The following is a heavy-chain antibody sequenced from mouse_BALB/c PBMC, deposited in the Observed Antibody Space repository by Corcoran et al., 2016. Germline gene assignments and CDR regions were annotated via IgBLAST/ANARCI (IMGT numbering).Heavy chain of an antibody. D-gene: IGHD2-1*01. CDR3: ARSLYYGNYGDY. Sequence: QVLLQPSGAELARPGASLKLSCKASGYTFTDFYINWVKQRTGQGLEWIGEIYPGSGNTYYNEKFKGNATLTADKSSSPAYMQLSSLTSEDAAVYFCARSLYYGNYGDYWGQGTTLTVSS. J-gene: IGHJ2*01. CDR2: IYPGSGNT. CDR1: GYTFTDFY. V-gene: IGHV1-77*01.